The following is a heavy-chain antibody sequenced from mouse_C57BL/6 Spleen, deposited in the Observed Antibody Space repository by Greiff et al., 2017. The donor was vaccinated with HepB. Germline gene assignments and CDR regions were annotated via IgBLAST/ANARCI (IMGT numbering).Heavy chain of an antibody. D-gene: IGHD3-1*01. Sequence: QVQLKESGAELVKPGASVKLSCKASGYTFTSYWMHWVKQRPGQGLEWIGMIHPNSGSTNYNEKFKSKATLTVDKSSSTAYMQLSSLTSEDSAVYYCARRGYGTDYWGQGTTLTVSS. CDR1: GYTFTSYW. V-gene: IGHV1-64*01. CDR3: ARRGYGTDY. CDR2: IHPNSGST. J-gene: IGHJ2*01.